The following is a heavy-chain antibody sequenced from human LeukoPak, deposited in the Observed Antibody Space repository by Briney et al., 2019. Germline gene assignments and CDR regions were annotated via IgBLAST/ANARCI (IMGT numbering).Heavy chain of an antibody. CDR1: GGSFSGYY. V-gene: IGHV4-34*01. D-gene: IGHD5-12*01. CDR3: ARDSVATGDAFDI. Sequence: PSETLSLTCAVYGGSFSGYYWSWIRQPPGKGLEWIREINHSGSTNYNPSLKSRVTISVDTSKNQFSLKLSSVTAADTAVYYCARDSVATGDAFDIWGQGTMVTVSS. CDR2: INHSGST. J-gene: IGHJ3*02.